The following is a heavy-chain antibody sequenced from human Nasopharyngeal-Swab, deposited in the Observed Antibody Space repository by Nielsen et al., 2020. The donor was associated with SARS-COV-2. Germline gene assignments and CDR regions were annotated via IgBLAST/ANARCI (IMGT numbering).Heavy chain of an antibody. CDR2: ISWNSGSI. CDR3: AKDSMDV. Sequence: SLKISCAASGFTFDAYAMHWVRQAPGKGLEWVSGISWNSGSIGYADSVKGRFTISRDNAKNSLYLQMNSLRAEDTALYYCAKDSMDVWGQGTTVTVSS. CDR1: GFTFDAYA. V-gene: IGHV3-9*01. J-gene: IGHJ6*02.